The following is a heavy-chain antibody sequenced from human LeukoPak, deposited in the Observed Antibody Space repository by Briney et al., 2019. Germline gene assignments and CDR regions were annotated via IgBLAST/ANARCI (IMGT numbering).Heavy chain of an antibody. CDR3: ARESCSSTSCYFSSVYYYYYMDV. CDR1: GYSISSGYY. CDR2: IYHSGST. D-gene: IGHD2-2*01. J-gene: IGHJ6*03. Sequence: SETLSLTCTVSGYSISSGYYWGWIRPPPGKGLEWIGSIYHSGSTYYNPSLKSRVTISVDTSKNQFSLKLSSVTAADTAVYYCARESCSSTSCYFSSVYYYYYMDVWGKGTTVTVSS. V-gene: IGHV4-38-2*02.